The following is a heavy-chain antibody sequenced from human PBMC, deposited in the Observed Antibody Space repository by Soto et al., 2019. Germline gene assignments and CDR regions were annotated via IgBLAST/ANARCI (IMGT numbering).Heavy chain of an antibody. CDR1: GGSFSGYY. CDR2: INHSGST. D-gene: IGHD6-13*01. V-gene: IGHV4-34*01. CDR3: ARGPGRERGGAAAGTFHYYYYYYMDV. Sequence: SETLSLTCAVYGGSFSGYYWSWIRQPPGKGLEWIGEINHSGSTNYNPSLKSRVTISVDTSKNQFSLKLSSVTAADTAVYYCARGPGRERGGAAAGTFHYYYYYYMDVWGKGTTVTVSS. J-gene: IGHJ6*03.